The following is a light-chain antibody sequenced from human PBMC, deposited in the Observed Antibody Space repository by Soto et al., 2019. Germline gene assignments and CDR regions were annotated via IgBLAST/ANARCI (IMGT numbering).Light chain of an antibody. CDR1: QDISNY. J-gene: IGKJ5*01. CDR2: DAS. Sequence: DIQMTQSPSTLSASVGDRVTITCQASQDISNYLNWYQQKPGKAPKLLIYDASNLETGVPSRFSGSGSGTDFTFTISSLQPEDIATYYGQQYDNLLHSTFGQGTRLEIK. V-gene: IGKV1-33*01. CDR3: QQYDNLLHST.